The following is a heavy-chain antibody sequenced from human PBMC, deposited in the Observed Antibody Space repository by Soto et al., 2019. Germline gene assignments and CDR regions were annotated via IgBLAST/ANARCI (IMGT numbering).Heavy chain of an antibody. V-gene: IGHV4-61*01. D-gene: IGHD6-13*01. Sequence: PSETLSLTCTVSVGSVSSGSYYWSWIRQPPGKGLEWIGYIYYSGSTNYNPSLKSRVTISVDTSKNQFSLKLSSVTAADTAVYYCARDWVAAAGYGMDVWGQGTTVTVSS. J-gene: IGHJ6*02. CDR1: VGSVSSGSYY. CDR2: IYYSGST. CDR3: ARDWVAAAGYGMDV.